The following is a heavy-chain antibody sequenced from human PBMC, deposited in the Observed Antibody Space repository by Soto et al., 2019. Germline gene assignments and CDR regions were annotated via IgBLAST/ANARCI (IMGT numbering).Heavy chain of an antibody. J-gene: IGHJ4*02. Sequence: GESLKISCKGSGYSFATYWIAWVRQMPGKGLEWMGIIYPADSDTRYSPSFQGQVTISADKSISTAYLQMNSLRAEDTAVYYCARGNIGSWDYFAHWGQGTPVTVSS. D-gene: IGHD6-13*01. CDR2: IYPADSDT. CDR1: GYSFATYW. CDR3: ARGNIGSWDYFAH. V-gene: IGHV5-51*01.